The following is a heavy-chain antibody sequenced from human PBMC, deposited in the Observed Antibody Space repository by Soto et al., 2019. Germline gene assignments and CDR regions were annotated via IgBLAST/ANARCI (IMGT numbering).Heavy chain of an antibody. CDR3: AREIREAVGRGHNYYGIDG. V-gene: IGHV3-13*04. CDR1: GFNFRNYD. D-gene: IGHD6-13*01. CDR2: IGTIGDT. J-gene: IGHJ6*02. Sequence: PGGSLRLSCAASGFNFRNYDMHWVRHVPGKGLEWVSAIGTIGDTYYRDSVKGRFTISREDAKYSLYLQMNSLTAGDTAVYYCAREIREAVGRGHNYYGIDGWGQGTTVTVSS.